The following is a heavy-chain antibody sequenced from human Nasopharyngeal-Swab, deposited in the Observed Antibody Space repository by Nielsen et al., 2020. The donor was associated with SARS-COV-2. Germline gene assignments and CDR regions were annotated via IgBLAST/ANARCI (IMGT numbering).Heavy chain of an antibody. V-gene: IGHV4-38-2*01. J-gene: IGHJ4*02. D-gene: IGHD2-2*01. CDR2: IYHSGST. CDR1: GYSISSGYY. Sequence: SGTLSLTCAVSGYSISSGYYWCWLRQPPGKGLEWIERIYHSGSTFYHPSLKSRVTISVDTSKNQFSLKLSSVTAADTAVYYCASDPVGLDIVVVPAAVDYWGQGTLVTVSS. CDR3: ASDPVGLDIVVVPAAVDY.